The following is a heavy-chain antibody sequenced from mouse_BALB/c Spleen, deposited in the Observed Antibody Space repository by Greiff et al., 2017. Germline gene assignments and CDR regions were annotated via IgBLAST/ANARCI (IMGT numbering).Heavy chain of an antibody. CDR3: ARVYGYDDYYAMDY. V-gene: IGHV5-6-5*01. D-gene: IGHD2-2*01. CDR1: GFTFSSYA. CDR2: ISSGGST. Sequence: EVKLVESGGGLVKPGGSLKLSCAASGFTFSSYAMSWVRQTPEKRLEWVASISSGGSTYYPDSVKGRFTISRDNARNILYLQMSSLRSEDTAMYYCARVYGYDDYYAMDYWGQGTSVTVSS. J-gene: IGHJ4*01.